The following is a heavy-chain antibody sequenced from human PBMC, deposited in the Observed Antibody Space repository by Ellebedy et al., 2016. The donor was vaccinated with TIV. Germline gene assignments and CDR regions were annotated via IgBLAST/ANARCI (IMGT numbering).Heavy chain of an antibody. J-gene: IGHJ4*02. Sequence: GESLKISXAASGFAFSTYAMSWVRQAPGKGLDWVSTISNSGGNTYYADSVKGRFTISRDNAKNSLYLQMNSLRPEDTALYYCAKDIWQRRDGNNSPIDYWGQGTPVTVSS. CDR1: GFAFSTYA. V-gene: IGHV3-23*01. D-gene: IGHD5-24*01. CDR3: AKDIWQRRDGNNSPIDY. CDR2: ISNSGGNT.